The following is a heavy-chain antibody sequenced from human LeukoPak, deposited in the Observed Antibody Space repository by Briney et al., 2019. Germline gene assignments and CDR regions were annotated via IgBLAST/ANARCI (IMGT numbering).Heavy chain of an antibody. Sequence: GGSLRLSCAVSGFTFSSYNMNWVRRAPGKGLEWVSYIGSSVSTRYHADSVKGRFTISRDNGKHSLYLQMNSLRAEDTAVYYCAREGSDFWSGYSKGYFDYWGQGTLVTVSS. CDR1: GFTFSSYN. V-gene: IGHV3-48*01. J-gene: IGHJ4*02. CDR3: AREGSDFWSGYSKGYFDY. D-gene: IGHD3-3*01. CDR2: IGSSVSTR.